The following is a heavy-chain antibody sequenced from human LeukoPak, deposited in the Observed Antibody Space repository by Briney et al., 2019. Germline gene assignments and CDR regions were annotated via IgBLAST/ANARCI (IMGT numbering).Heavy chain of an antibody. D-gene: IGHD3-22*01. CDR1: AYSFTSYW. CDR2: IYPGDSDT. J-gene: IGHJ4*02. Sequence: AESLKISCKGSAYSFTSYWIGWVRYMPGKGLEWMGIIYPGDSDTRYSPSFQGQVTISADKYISTAYLQWSSLKASDTAMYYCARHSYYYDSSGYYFDYWGQGTLVTVSS. V-gene: IGHV5-51*01. CDR3: ARHSYYYDSSGYYFDY.